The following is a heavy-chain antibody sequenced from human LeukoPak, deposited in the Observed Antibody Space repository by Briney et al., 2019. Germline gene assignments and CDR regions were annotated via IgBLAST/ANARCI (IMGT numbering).Heavy chain of an antibody. CDR2: IYYSGST. CDR3: ARAYYDPYFDY. J-gene: IGHJ4*02. D-gene: IGHD3-22*01. Sequence: SETLSLTCTVSGGSISSGGYYWSWIRQHPGKGLEWMGYIYYSGSTYYNPSLKSRVTISVDTSKNQFSLKLSSVTAADTAVYYCARAYYDPYFDYWGQGTLVTVSS. V-gene: IGHV4-31*03. CDR1: GGSISSGGYY.